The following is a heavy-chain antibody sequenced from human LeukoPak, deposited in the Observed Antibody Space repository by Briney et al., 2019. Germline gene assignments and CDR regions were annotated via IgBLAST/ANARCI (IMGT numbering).Heavy chain of an antibody. D-gene: IGHD6-6*01. CDR2: ITSDGAT. V-gene: IGHV3-74*01. Sequence: PGGSLRLSCAASGFPFSAYWMLWARQAPGKGLVWVSRITSDGATSYADSVKGRFTISRENAKNTLYLQLNSLRAEDTAVYYCVKGHSSSHPNRLDYWGQGTLVTVSS. J-gene: IGHJ4*02. CDR3: VKGHSSSHPNRLDY. CDR1: GFPFSAYW.